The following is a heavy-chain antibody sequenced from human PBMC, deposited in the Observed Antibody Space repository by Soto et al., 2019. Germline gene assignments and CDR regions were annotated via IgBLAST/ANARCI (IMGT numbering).Heavy chain of an antibody. CDR1: GFTFSSYW. Sequence: EVQLVESGGGLVQPGGSLRLSCAASGFTFSSYWMHWVRQAPGKGLVWVSRINSDGSSTSYADSVKGRFTISRDNAKNTTYLQMNSRRAEDKTVYYCATVIAARIGDYYYYGMDVWGQGTTVTVSS. V-gene: IGHV3-74*01. D-gene: IGHD6-6*01. J-gene: IGHJ6*02. CDR2: INSDGSST. CDR3: ATVIAARIGDYYYYGMDV.